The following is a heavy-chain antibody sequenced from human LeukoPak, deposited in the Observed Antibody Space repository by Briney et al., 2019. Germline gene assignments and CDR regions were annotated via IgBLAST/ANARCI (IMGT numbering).Heavy chain of an antibody. CDR2: IQSDGST. CDR3: ARGIFQRHWYFDL. CDR1: EFTVNYTY. D-gene: IGHD2/OR15-2a*01. V-gene: IGHV3-53*01. J-gene: IGHJ2*01. Sequence: GGSLRLSCMVSEFTVNYTYMSWVRQAPGRGLEWVSIIQSDGSTYQADSMKGRFSISGDNSRTTIFLHMKSLRAEDTAIYYCARGIFQRHWYFDLWGRGTLVTVSS.